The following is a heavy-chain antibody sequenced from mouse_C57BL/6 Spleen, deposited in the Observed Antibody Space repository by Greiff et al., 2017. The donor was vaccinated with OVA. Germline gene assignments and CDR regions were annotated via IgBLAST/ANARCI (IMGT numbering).Heavy chain of an antibody. Sequence: DVQLQESGPELVKPGASVKMSCKASGYTFTDYNMHWVKQSHGKSLEWIGYINPNNGGTSYNQKFKGKATLTVNKSSSTAYMELRSLTSEDSAVYYCARWDDYDRFAYWGQGTLVTVSA. J-gene: IGHJ3*01. V-gene: IGHV1-22*01. CDR2: INPNNGGT. D-gene: IGHD2-4*01. CDR3: ARWDDYDRFAY. CDR1: GYTFTDYN.